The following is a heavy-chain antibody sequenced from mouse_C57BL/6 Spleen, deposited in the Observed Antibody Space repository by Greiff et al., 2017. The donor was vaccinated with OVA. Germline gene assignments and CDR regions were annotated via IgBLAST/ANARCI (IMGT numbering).Heavy chain of an antibody. J-gene: IGHJ1*03. D-gene: IGHD2-5*01. V-gene: IGHV1-50*01. CDR2: IDPSDSYT. CDR3: AGRDYYSNHWYFAV. CDR1: GYTFTSYW. Sequence: QVQLQQPGAELVKPGASVKLSCKASGYTFTSYWMQWVKQRPGQGLEWIGEIDPSDSYTNYNQKFKGKATLTVDTSSSTAYMQLSSLTSEDSAVYYCAGRDYYSNHWYFAVWGTGTTVTVSS.